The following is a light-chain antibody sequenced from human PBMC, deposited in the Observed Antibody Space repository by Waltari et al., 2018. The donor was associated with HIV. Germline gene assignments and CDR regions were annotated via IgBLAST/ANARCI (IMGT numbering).Light chain of an antibody. CDR1: NTDLGLYNH. CDR2: GVN. J-gene: IGLJ2*01. V-gene: IGLV2-14*01. Sequence: QSALTQPASVSWSTGQSITISCTGANTDLGLYNHVSWYRQHTDKAPQLVSYGVNTRPSGVSDRFSGSKSGNTASLTISSLQAEDEADYYCSSYTNSDILLFGGGTKLTVL. CDR3: SSYTNSDILL.